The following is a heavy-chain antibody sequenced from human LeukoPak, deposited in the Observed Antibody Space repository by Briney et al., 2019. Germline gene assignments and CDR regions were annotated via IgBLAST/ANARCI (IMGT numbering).Heavy chain of an antibody. J-gene: IGHJ4*02. CDR1: GGSISSYY. CDR3: AGGYYYGSGRGAIDY. Sequence: SETLSLTCTVSGGSISSYYWSWIRQPPGKGLEWIGYIYYSGSTNYNPSLKSRVTISVDTSKNQFSLKLSSVTAADTAVYYCAGGYYYGSGRGAIDYWGQGTLVTVSP. V-gene: IGHV4-59*01. CDR2: IYYSGST. D-gene: IGHD3-10*01.